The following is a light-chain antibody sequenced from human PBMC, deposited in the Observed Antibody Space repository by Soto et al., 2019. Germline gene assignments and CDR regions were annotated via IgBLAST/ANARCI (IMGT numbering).Light chain of an antibody. CDR1: QSVSSNF. V-gene: IGKV3-20*01. CDR3: QHYGRSIT. J-gene: IGKJ4*01. Sequence: EIVLTQSPGTLSLSPGERGTLSCRASQSVSSNFLAWYQQKPGQAPRLLIYGASSRATGIPDRFSGSGSGTDFTLTISRLEPEDFAVYYCQHYGRSITFGGGTTVEIK. CDR2: GAS.